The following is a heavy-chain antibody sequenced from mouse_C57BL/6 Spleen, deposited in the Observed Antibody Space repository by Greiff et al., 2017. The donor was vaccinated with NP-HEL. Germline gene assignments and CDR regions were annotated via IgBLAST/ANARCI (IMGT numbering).Heavy chain of an antibody. Sequence: EVQLQQSGPELVKPGDSVKISCKASGYSFTGYFMNWVMQSHGKSLEWIGRINPYNGDTFYNQKFKGKATLTVDKSSSTAHMALRSLTSEDSAVYYCARSGNYGFHWYFDVWGTGTTVTVSS. CDR2: INPYNGDT. CDR1: GYSFTGYF. J-gene: IGHJ1*03. V-gene: IGHV1-20*01. CDR3: ARSGNYGFHWYFDV. D-gene: IGHD1-1*01.